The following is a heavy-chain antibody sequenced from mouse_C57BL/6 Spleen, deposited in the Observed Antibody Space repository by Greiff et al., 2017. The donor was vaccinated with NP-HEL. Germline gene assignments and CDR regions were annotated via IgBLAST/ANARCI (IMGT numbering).Heavy chain of an antibody. D-gene: IGHD2-13*01. CDR1: GYAFSSSW. Sequence: QLKESGPELVKPGASVKISCKASGYAFSSSWMNWVKQRPGKGLEWIGRIYPGDGDTNYNGKFKGKATLTADKSSSTAYMQLSSLTSEDSAVYFCARGDRRGYYFDYWGQGTTLTVSS. J-gene: IGHJ2*01. CDR2: IYPGDGDT. V-gene: IGHV1-82*01. CDR3: ARGDRRGYYFDY.